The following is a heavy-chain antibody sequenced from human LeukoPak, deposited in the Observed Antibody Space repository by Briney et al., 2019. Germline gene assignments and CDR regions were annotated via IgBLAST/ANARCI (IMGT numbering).Heavy chain of an antibody. D-gene: IGHD3-3*01. J-gene: IGHJ5*02. CDR2: IRYDGSNK. CDR1: GFTFSSYG. CDR3: ARAQGITIFGVVYNWFDP. V-gene: IGHV3-30*02. Sequence: GGSLRLSCAASGFTFSSYGMHWVRQAPGKGLEWVAFIRYDGSNKYYADSVKGRFTISRDNSKNTLYLQMNSLRAEDTAVYYCARAQGITIFGVVYNWFDPWGQGTLVTVSS.